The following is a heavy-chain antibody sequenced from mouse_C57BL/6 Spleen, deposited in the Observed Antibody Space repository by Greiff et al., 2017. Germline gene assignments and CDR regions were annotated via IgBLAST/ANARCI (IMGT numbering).Heavy chain of an antibody. CDR3: ARGAHYGSRVFDY. J-gene: IGHJ2*01. Sequence: VQLQQSGAELVKPGASVKLSCKASGYTFTSYWMHWVKQRPGRGLEWIGRIDPNSGGTKYNEKFKSTATLTVDKPSSTAYMQLSSLTSEDSAVYYCARGAHYGSRVFDYWGQGTTLTVSS. V-gene: IGHV1-72*01. CDR1: GYTFTSYW. D-gene: IGHD1-1*01. CDR2: IDPNSGGT.